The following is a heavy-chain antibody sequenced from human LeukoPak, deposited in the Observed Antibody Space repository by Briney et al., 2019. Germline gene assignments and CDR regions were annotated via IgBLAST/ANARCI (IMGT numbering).Heavy chain of an antibody. V-gene: IGHV3-30*02. J-gene: IGHJ4*02. Sequence: GGSLRLSCAASGFTFSSYGMHWVRQAPGKGLEWVAFIRYDGSNKYYADSVKGRFTISRDNSKNTLYLQMNSLRAEDTAVYYCAKQTSSTSCSLDYWGQGTLVTVSS. CDR2: IRYDGSNK. CDR3: AKQTSSTSCSLDY. CDR1: GFTFSSYG. D-gene: IGHD2-2*01.